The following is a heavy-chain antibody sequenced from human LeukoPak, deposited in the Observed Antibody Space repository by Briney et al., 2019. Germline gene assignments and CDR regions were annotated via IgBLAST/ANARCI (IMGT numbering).Heavy chain of an antibody. J-gene: IGHJ4*02. CDR1: GGSISSYY. CDR2: IYYSGST. V-gene: IGHV4-59*08. Sequence: PSETLSLTCTVSGGSISSYYWSWIRQPPGKGLEWIGYIYYSGSTNYNPSLKSRVTISADTSKNQFSLKLSSVTAADTAVYYCARRSENDYGDFHFDYWGQGTLVTVSS. D-gene: IGHD4-17*01. CDR3: ARRSENDYGDFHFDY.